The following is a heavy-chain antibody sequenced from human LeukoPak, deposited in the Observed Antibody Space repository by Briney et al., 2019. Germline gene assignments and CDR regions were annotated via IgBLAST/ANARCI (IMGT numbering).Heavy chain of an antibody. V-gene: IGHV3-48*03. CDR2: ISGSGRTI. D-gene: IGHD3-10*01. Sequence: PGGSLRLSCAASGFTFSSYEMNWVRQAPGKGLEWVSYISGSGRTIYYANSVKGRFTISRDNAKNSLYLQMNSLRAEDTAVYYCARIRIWFGDQYMDVWGKGTTVTISS. J-gene: IGHJ6*03. CDR3: ARIRIWFGDQYMDV. CDR1: GFTFSSYE.